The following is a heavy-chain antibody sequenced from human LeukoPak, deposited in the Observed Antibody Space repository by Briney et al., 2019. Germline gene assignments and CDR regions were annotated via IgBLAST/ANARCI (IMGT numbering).Heavy chain of an antibody. Sequence: SVKVSCKASGGTFSSYAISWVRQAPGQGLEWMGRIIPILGIANYAQKFQGRVTITADKSTSTAYMELSSLRSEDTAVYYCMEGDDYVWGSYRPDAFDIWGQGTMVTVSS. CDR3: MEGDDYVWGSYRPDAFDI. V-gene: IGHV1-69*04. J-gene: IGHJ3*02. CDR2: IIPILGIA. D-gene: IGHD3-16*02. CDR1: GGTFSSYA.